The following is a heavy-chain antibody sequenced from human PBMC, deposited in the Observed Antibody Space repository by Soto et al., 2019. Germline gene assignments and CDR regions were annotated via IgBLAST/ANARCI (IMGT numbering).Heavy chain of an antibody. D-gene: IGHD3-3*01. CDR2: IWYDGSNK. J-gene: IGHJ5*02. CDR3: ARDRTYYDFWSGDYTGWFDP. CDR1: GFTFSSYG. Sequence: QVQLVESGGGVVQPGRSLRLSCAASGFTFSSYGMHWVRQAPGKGLEWVAVIWYDGSNKYYVDSVKGRFTLSRDNSKNTLYLQMNSLRAEDTAVYYCARDRTYYDFWSGDYTGWFDPWGQGTLGTVSS. V-gene: IGHV3-33*01.